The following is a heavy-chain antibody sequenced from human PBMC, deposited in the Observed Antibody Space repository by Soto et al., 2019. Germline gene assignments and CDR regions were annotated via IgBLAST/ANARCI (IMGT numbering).Heavy chain of an antibody. Sequence: GGSLRLSCAASGFTFIKHAMNWVRQAPGKGLEWVSGISGTTGTTYYADSVEGRFTISRDNSKNTVYLQMNFLRADDTAIYYCANYYSVYDHGRPNYYYAMDVWGQGTTVTVSS. CDR2: ISGTTGTT. CDR3: ANYYSVYDHGRPNYYYAMDV. D-gene: IGHD5-12*01. CDR1: GFTFIKHA. V-gene: IGHV3-23*01. J-gene: IGHJ6*02.